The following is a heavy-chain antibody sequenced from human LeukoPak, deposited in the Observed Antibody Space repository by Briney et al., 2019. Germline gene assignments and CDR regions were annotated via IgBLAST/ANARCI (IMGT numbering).Heavy chain of an antibody. CDR2: MNPNSGNT. D-gene: IGHD3-3*01. J-gene: IGHJ4*02. CDR3: ARVLTADFWSGYFEPAANFDY. CDR1: GYTFTSYD. Sequence: ASAKVSCKASGYTFTSYDINWVRQATGQGLEWMGWMNPNSGNTGYAQKFQGRVTMTRNTSISTAYMELSSLRSEDTAVYYCARVLTADFWSGYFEPAANFDYWGQGTLVTVSS. V-gene: IGHV1-8*01.